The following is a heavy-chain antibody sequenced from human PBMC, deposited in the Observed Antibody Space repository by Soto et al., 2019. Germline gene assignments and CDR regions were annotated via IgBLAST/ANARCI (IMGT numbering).Heavy chain of an antibody. CDR1: GYSFTRYG. J-gene: IGHJ5*02. CDR2: ISAYNGDT. Sequence: QVQLVQSGAEVKKPGASVKVSCRASGYSFTRYGFSWVRQARGQGLEWMGWISAYNGDTNYAQKLQGRVTMTTDTSTKTAYMELRSLRSDDTAVYYCARDPPDDYDSSGYYPFDHWGQGTLVTVSS. D-gene: IGHD3-22*01. CDR3: ARDPPDDYDSSGYYPFDH. V-gene: IGHV1-18*01.